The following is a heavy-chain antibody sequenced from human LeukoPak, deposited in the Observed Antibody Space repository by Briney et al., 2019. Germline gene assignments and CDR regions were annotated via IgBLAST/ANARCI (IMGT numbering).Heavy chain of an antibody. V-gene: IGHV4-34*01. CDR3: ARVSYYDSSGNRGAFDY. CDR1: GGSFSGYY. CDR2: INHSGST. J-gene: IGHJ4*02. Sequence: SETLSLTCAVYGGSFSGYYWSWIRQPPGKGLEWIGEINHSGSTNYNPSLKSRVTISVDKSKNQFSLKLSSVTAADTAVYYCARVSYYDSSGNRGAFDYWGQGALVTVSS. D-gene: IGHD3-22*01.